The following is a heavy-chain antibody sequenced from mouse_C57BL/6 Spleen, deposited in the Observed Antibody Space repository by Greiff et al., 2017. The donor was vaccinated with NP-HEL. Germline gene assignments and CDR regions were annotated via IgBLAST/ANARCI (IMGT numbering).Heavy chain of an antibody. CDR3: ARRGYSNFPWFAY. V-gene: IGHV1-50*01. D-gene: IGHD2-5*01. J-gene: IGHJ3*01. Sequence: VQLQQPGAELVKPGASVKLSCKASGYTFTSYWMQWVKQRPGQGLEWIGEIDPSDSYTNYNQKFKGKATLTVDTSSSTAYMQLSSLTSEDSAVYYCARRGYSNFPWFAYWGQGTLVTVSA. CDR2: IDPSDSYT. CDR1: GYTFTSYW.